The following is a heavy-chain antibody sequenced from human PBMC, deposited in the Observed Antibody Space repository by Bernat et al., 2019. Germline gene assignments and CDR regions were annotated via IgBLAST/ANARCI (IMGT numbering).Heavy chain of an antibody. CDR3: ARESSDVDTAMAPLLDSMGFDP. CDR1: GFTFSSYG. CDR2: IWYDGSNK. V-gene: IGHV3-33*01. D-gene: IGHD5-18*01. Sequence: QVQLVESGGGAVQPGRSLRLSCAASGFTFSSYGMHWVRQAPGKGLEWVAVIWYDGSNKYYADSVKGRFTISRDNSKNTLYLQMNSLRAEDTAVYYCARESSDVDTAMAPLLDSMGFDPWGQGTLVTVSS. J-gene: IGHJ5*02.